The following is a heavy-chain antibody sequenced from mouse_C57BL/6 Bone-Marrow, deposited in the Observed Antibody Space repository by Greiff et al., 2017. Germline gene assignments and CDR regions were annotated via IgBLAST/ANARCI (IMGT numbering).Heavy chain of an antibody. J-gene: IGHJ1*03. CDR3: ARKSPWYFDV. Sequence: QVQLQQPGAELVKPGASVKMSCKASGYTFTSYWITWVKQRPGQGLEWIGDIYPGSGSTNYNEKFKSKATLTVDTSSSTAYMQLSSLTSEDAAVYYCARKSPWYFDVWGTGTTVTVSS. CDR1: GYTFTSYW. V-gene: IGHV1-55*01. CDR2: IYPGSGST.